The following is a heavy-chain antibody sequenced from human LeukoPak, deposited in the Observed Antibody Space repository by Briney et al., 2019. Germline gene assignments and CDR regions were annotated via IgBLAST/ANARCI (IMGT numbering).Heavy chain of an antibody. J-gene: IGHJ4*02. Sequence: ASVKVSCKASGYTFKNYGISWVRQAPGQGLEWMGWISAYNGNTNYAQKLQGRVTMTTDTSTSTAYMELRSLRSDDTAVYYCARESKPGGVRGVIPSRYFDYWGQGTLVTVSS. D-gene: IGHD3-10*01. CDR1: GYTFKNYG. CDR3: ARESKPGGVRGVIPSRYFDY. V-gene: IGHV1-18*04. CDR2: ISAYNGNT.